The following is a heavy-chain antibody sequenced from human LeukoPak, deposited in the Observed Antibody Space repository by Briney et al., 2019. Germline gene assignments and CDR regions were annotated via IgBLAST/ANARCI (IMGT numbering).Heavy chain of an antibody. CDR1: GYTFTGYY. CDR3: ARGDYYDSSGYFY. J-gene: IGHJ4*02. D-gene: IGHD3-22*01. CDR2: INPNSGGT. V-gene: IGHV1-2*06. Sequence: GASVKVSCKASGYTFTGYYMHWVRQAPGQGLEWMGRINPNSGGTNYAQKFQGRVIMTRDTSISTANMELSRLRSDDTAFYYCARGDYYDSSGYFYWGQGTLVTVSS.